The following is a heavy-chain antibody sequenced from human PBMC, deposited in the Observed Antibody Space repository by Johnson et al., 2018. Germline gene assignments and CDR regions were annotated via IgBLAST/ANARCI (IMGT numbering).Heavy chain of an antibody. D-gene: IGHD4-11*01. V-gene: IGHV4-59*01. J-gene: IGHJ3*01. CDR2: IYYSGST. Sequence: QVQLQESGPGLVKPSETLSLTCSVSGGSINNFYWSWIRQPPGKGLEWIGYIYYSGSTHYNPSIESRVTISVATSKNQFSRKLTTVTHADTAVYYCARQTVTNAFDLWGQGTMVTVSS. CDR3: ARQTVTNAFDL. CDR1: GGSINNFY.